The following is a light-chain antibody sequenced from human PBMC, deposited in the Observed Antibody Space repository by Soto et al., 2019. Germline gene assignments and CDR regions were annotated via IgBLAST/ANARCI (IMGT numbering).Light chain of an antibody. CDR1: QSVTTN. CDR2: GAS. CDR3: QQYNNWPPWT. Sequence: EVVMTQSPATLSVSPGEXATLSCRASQSVTTNMAWYQQKPGQAPRLLIYGASTRATGIPARFSGSGSGTDFTLTISSLQSGDFAVYYCQQYNNWPPWTFGQGTKVDIK. J-gene: IGKJ1*01. V-gene: IGKV3-15*01.